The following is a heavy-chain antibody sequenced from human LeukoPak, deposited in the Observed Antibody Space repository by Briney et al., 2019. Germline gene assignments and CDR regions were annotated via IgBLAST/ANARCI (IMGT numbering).Heavy chain of an antibody. J-gene: IGHJ4*02. V-gene: IGHV4-31*03. CDR2: IYYSGST. D-gene: IGHD5-24*01. CDR1: GGSIGSGAYY. Sequence: PSETLSLTCTVSGGSIGSGAYYWSWIRQHPGKGLEWIGYIYYSGSTYYSPSLKSRVTISVDASKNQFSLKLSSVTAADTAVYYCARDLGDGYLANDYWGQGTLVTVSS. CDR3: ARDLGDGYLANDY.